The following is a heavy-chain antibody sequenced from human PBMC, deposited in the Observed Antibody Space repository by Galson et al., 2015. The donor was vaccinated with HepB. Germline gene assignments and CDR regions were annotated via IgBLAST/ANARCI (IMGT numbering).Heavy chain of an antibody. J-gene: IGHJ4*02. CDR2: ISWNSGTI. Sequence: SLRLSCAASGFTFDDYAMHWVRQAPGKGLEWVSGISWNSGTIAYADSVKGRFTISRDNAKNSLYLQMNSLGAEDTALYYCAKGGPYTAMVWNFDYWGQGTLVTVSS. CDR3: AKGGPYTAMVWNFDY. V-gene: IGHV3-9*01. D-gene: IGHD5-18*01. CDR1: GFTFDDYA.